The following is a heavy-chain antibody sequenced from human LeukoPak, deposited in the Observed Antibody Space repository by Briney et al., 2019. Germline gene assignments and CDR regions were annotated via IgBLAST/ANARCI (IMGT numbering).Heavy chain of an antibody. J-gene: IGHJ1*01. V-gene: IGHV1-69*01. CDR3: ARVSEDIVVVPAASAEYFQH. CDR2: IIPIFGTA. D-gene: IGHD2-2*01. Sequence: SLTVSCKASGDTFSSYAISWGRQAPGQGIEWMGGIIPIFGTANYAQKFQGRVTITADESTSTAYMELSSLRSEDTAVYYCARVSEDIVVVPAASAEYFQHWGQGTLVSVSS. CDR1: GDTFSSYA.